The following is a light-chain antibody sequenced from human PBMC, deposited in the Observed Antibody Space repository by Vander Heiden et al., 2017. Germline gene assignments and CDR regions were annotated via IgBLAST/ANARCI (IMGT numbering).Light chain of an antibody. J-gene: IGKJ5*01. Sequence: DTVMTQSSDSLAVPLGERATINCKSSQSVLYSSNNENYLAWCQQKSGQPPKLRIYWASTRESGFPDRFSGSGSGTDFTLTISSLQAEDVAVYYCQQYYSTPISFGQGTRLEIK. CDR2: WAS. V-gene: IGKV4-1*01. CDR1: QSVLYSSNNENY. CDR3: QQYYSTPIS.